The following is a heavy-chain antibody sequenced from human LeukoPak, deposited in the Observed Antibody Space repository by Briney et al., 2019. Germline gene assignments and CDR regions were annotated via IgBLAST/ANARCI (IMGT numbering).Heavy chain of an antibody. D-gene: IGHD3-10*01. Sequence: GESLKISCKYSGYTFTSYWIGWVRQMPGKGLEWMGIIYPGDSDTRYSPSFQGQVTISADKSISTAYLQWSSLKASDTAMYYCARQGGITMVRGVINDPYYYYYMDVWGKGTTVTVSS. CDR1: GYTFTSYW. V-gene: IGHV5-51*01. J-gene: IGHJ6*03. CDR2: IYPGDSDT. CDR3: ARQGGITMVRGVINDPYYYYYMDV.